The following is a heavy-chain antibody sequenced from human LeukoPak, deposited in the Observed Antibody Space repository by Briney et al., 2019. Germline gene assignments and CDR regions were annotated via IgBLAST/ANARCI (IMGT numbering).Heavy chain of an antibody. Sequence: GASVKDSCKASRYTFTDYYMHWVRQAPGQGGEWMGWINPNRGGTNNAQKFQARVTKTTDTSISTAYIELSGLSSDDTAVYYCARTWIQVWCPDFDYWGQGALVTVSS. D-gene: IGHD5-18*01. CDR2: INPNRGGT. J-gene: IGHJ4*02. V-gene: IGHV1-2*02. CDR1: RYTFTDYY. CDR3: ARTWIQVWCPDFDY.